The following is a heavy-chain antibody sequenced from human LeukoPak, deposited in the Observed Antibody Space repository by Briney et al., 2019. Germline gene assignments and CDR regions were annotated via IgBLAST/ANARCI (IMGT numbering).Heavy chain of an antibody. CDR3: ARDYLRTSDH. Sequence: GGSLRLSCAASGFPFSTCAMTWVRQAPGKGLEWVSAISTSGGGYTFYADSVKGRFTISRDDSENTVFLQMNSLRAGDTAIYYCARDYLRTSDHWGQGTLVTVS. D-gene: IGHD4-17*01. CDR2: ISTSGGGYT. J-gene: IGHJ4*02. CDR1: GFPFSTCA. V-gene: IGHV3-23*01.